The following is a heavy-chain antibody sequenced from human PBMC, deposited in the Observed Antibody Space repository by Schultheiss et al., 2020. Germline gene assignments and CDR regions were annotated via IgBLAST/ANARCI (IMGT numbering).Heavy chain of an antibody. CDR3: ARLSGTYGSDCDY. D-gene: IGHD1-26*01. J-gene: IGHJ4*02. CDR2: IYYSGST. V-gene: IGHV4-61*05. CDR1: GGSIGSSNYY. Sequence: SETLSLTCTVSGGSIGSSNYYWSWIRQPPGKGLEWIGYIYYSGSTNYNPSLKSRLTISVDTSKNQFSLKLSSVTAADTAVYYCARLSGTYGSDCDYWGQGTLVTVSS.